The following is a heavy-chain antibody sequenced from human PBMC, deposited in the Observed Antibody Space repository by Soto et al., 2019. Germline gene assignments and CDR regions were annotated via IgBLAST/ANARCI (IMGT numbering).Heavy chain of an antibody. D-gene: IGHD6-13*01. CDR1: GFTFSAFA. Sequence: PGGSLRLSCAASGFTFSAFAMSWVRQAPGKGLEWVSTISEGGGTPFYADSVKGRFTISRHNSRNTLYLQMNSLRTEDTAVYYCARILYSNTFYYYYMDVWGKGTTVTVSS. CDR2: ISEGGGTP. CDR3: ARILYSNTFYYYYMDV. J-gene: IGHJ6*03. V-gene: IGHV3-23*01.